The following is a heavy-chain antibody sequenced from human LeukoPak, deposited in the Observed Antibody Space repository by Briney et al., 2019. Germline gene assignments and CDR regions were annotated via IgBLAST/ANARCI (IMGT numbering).Heavy chain of an antibody. CDR3: ARVTSGSYRTGDFDY. V-gene: IGHV1-46*01. CDR2: INPSGGST. CDR1: GYTFTSYY. D-gene: IGHD1-26*01. J-gene: IGHJ4*02. Sequence: GASVKVSCKASGYTFTSYYMHWVRQAPGQGLEWVGIINPSGGSTSYAQKFQGRVTMTRDTSTSTVYMELSSLRSEDTAVYYCARVTSGSYRTGDFDYWGQGTLVTVSS.